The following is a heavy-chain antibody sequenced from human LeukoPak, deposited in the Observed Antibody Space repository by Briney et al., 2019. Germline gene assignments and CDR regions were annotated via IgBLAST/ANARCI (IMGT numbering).Heavy chain of an antibody. V-gene: IGHV4-30-2*01. CDR1: GGSISSGGYS. CDR2: IYHSGST. J-gene: IGHJ4*02. D-gene: IGHD3-10*01. CDR3: ARVDYYGSGAIDY. Sequence: SETLSLTCAVSGGSISSGGYSWSWIRQPPGKGLEWIGYIYHSGSTYYNPSLKSRVTISVDRSKNQFSLKLSSVTAADTAVYYCARVDYYGSGAIDYWSQGTLVTVSS.